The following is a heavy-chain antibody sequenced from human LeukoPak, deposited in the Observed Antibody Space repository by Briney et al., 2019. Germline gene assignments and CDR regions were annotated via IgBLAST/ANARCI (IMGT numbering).Heavy chain of an antibody. D-gene: IGHD2-2*01. CDR1: GYPFTTYP. J-gene: IGHJ4*02. V-gene: IGHV1-46*01. Sequence: GAPVKVSCKASGYPFTTYPMHWVRQAPGQGLEWMGIINPSGGSTNYAQKFQGRVTMTRDASTSTVYMELSSLRSEDTAVYYCARLGYCGSTTCQWGQGTVVTVSS. CDR2: INPSGGST. CDR3: ARLGYCGSTTCQ.